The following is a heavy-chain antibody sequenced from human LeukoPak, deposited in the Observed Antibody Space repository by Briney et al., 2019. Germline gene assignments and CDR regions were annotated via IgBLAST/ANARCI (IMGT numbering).Heavy chain of an antibody. D-gene: IGHD1-26*01. CDR1: GFTFSSYA. CDR2: ISYDGSNK. Sequence: GRSLRLSCAASGFTFSSYAMHWVRQAPGKGLEWVAVISYDGSNKYYANSVKGRFTISRDNSKNTLYLQMNSLRAEDTAVYYCARGGRMGDSDEFDYWGQGTLVTVSS. V-gene: IGHV3-30-3*01. CDR3: ARGGRMGDSDEFDY. J-gene: IGHJ4*02.